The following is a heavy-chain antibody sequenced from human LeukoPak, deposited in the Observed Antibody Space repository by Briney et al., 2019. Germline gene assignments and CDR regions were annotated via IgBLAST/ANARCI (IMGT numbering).Heavy chain of an antibody. D-gene: IGHD1-1*01. CDR2: INPNSGGT. V-gene: IGHV1-2*02. Sequence: GASVKVSCKASGYTFTGYYMHWVRQAPGQGLEWMGWINPNSGGTNYAQKFQGRVTMTRDTSISTAYMELSRLRSDDTAVYYCARDLLETHAAFDIWGQGTMVTVSS. J-gene: IGHJ3*02. CDR3: ARDLLETHAAFDI. CDR1: GYTFTGYY.